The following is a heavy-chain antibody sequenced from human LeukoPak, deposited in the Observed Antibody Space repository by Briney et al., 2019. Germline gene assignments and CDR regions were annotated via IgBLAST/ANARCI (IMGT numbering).Heavy chain of an antibody. CDR3: TRIAVADPNDY. J-gene: IGHJ4*02. V-gene: IGHV3-48*01. D-gene: IGHD6-19*01. CDR2: ISSSSSTI. Sequence: PGGSLRLSCAASGFTFGNYGMTWVRQAPGKGLEWVSYISSSSSTIYYADSVKGRFTISRDNAKNSRYLQMNSLRAEDTAVYYCTRIAVADPNDYWGQGTLVTVSS. CDR1: GFTFGNYG.